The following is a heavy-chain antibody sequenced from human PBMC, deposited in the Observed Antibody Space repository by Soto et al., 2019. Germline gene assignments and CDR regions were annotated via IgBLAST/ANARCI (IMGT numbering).Heavy chain of an antibody. CDR1: GHSFTSYW. D-gene: IGHD2-2*02. CDR2: IYLGDSDT. CDR3: ARQESCSTTSCYTVDS. V-gene: IGHV5-51*01. J-gene: IGHJ4*02. Sequence: PGESLKISCKGSGHSFTSYWIGWVRQMPGKGLEWMGIIYLGDSDTRYSPSFQGQVTISADRSISTAYLQWSSLKASDTAMYYCARQESCSTTSCYTVDSWGQGTLVTVSS.